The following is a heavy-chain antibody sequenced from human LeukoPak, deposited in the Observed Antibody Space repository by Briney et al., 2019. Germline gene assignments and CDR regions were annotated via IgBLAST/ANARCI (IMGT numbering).Heavy chain of an antibody. D-gene: IGHD2/OR15-2a*01. CDR1: GGTLSGYS. CDR2: IIPIFATA. J-gene: IGHJ5*02. CDR3: ARESNRWFDP. V-gene: IGHV1-69*05. Sequence: GASVTVSCKASGGTLSGYSISWVRQVPGQGLEWMGGIIPIFATANNAQQFQDRLTLTTDESRSTVYMELRSLRSEDTAVYYCARESNRWFDPWGQGTPVIVST.